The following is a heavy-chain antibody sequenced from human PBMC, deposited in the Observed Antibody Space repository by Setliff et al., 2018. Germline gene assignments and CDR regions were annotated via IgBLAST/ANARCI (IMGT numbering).Heavy chain of an antibody. Sequence: ASVKVSCKASGYSFTGYYMHWVRQAPGQGLEWMGWISAHTGNTFYSPKFHGRLTLTTDTSTRTAYMQLRSLDSDDTAVYYCARINFYVSSGHYYAPDYWGQGTLVTVSS. J-gene: IGHJ4*02. CDR1: GYSFTGYY. CDR3: ARINFYVSSGHYYAPDY. D-gene: IGHD3-22*01. CDR2: ISAHTGNT. V-gene: IGHV1-18*01.